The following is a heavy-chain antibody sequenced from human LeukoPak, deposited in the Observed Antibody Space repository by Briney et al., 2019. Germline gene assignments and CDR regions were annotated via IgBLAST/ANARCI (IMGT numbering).Heavy chain of an antibody. CDR2: IYYTGAT. CDR3: AKYGGSGWVIDY. J-gene: IGHJ4*02. Sequence: PSETLSLTCTVSGGSISSYYWTWIRQPPGKGLEWIGYIYYTGATSYNPSLKSRVTISVDTSKNQFSLKLTSVTAADTAVYYCAKYGGSGWVIDYWGQGTLVTVS. CDR1: GGSISSYY. V-gene: IGHV4-59*08. D-gene: IGHD6-19*01.